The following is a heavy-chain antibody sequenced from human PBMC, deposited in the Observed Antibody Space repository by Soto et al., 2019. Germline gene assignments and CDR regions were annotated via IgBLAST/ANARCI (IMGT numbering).Heavy chain of an antibody. CDR2: INSGGSTT. Sequence: EVQLVESGGGLVQPGGSLRLACTASGFTFSTHWMHWVRQAPGKGLVWVSRINSGGSTTTYADSVKGRFTISRDNAKNTLYLQMNGLRAEDTAVYFCARSHYFDSGTHACDVWGQGTLVIVSS. CDR3: ARSHYFDSGTHACDV. V-gene: IGHV3-74*01. J-gene: IGHJ3*01. D-gene: IGHD3-10*01. CDR1: GFTFSTHW.